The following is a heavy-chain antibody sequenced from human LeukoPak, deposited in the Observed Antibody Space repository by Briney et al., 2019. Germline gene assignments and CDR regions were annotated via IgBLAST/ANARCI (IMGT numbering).Heavy chain of an antibody. V-gene: IGHV4-39*07. Sequence: SETLSLTCTVSGGSISSSSYYWGWIRQPPGKGLEWIGSIYYSGSTYYNPSLKSRVTISVDTSKNQFSLKLSSVTAADTAVYYCARGLGYCSGGSCYDPGEHDAFDIWGQGTMVTVSS. J-gene: IGHJ3*02. D-gene: IGHD2-15*01. CDR2: IYYSGST. CDR3: ARGLGYCSGGSCYDPGEHDAFDI. CDR1: GGSISSSSYY.